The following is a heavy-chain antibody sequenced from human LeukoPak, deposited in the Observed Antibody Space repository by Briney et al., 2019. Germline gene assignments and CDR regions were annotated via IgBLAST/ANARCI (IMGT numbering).Heavy chain of an antibody. CDR2: MNPNSGNT. Sequence: GAPVRASCKTSGYTFTNYDINWVRQATGQGLEWMGWMNPNSGNTGYAQKFQGRVTMTRNTSISTAYMELSSLRSEDTAVYYCARPHCSSTDCHPPEWFDPWGQGTLVTVSS. J-gene: IGHJ5*02. CDR3: ARPHCSSTDCHPPEWFDP. CDR1: GYTFTNYD. D-gene: IGHD2-2*01. V-gene: IGHV1-8*01.